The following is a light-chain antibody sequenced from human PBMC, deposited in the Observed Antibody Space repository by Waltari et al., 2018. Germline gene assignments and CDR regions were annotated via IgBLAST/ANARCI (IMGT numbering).Light chain of an antibody. Sequence: QSALTQPPSASGSPGQSVTIACPGTSSDIGGYNYVFWFQQHPDKAPKLMIYGVSKRPSGVPDRFSGSKSGNTASLTVSGLQAEDEADYYCSSYAGSKTLIFGGGTKLTVL. V-gene: IGLV2-8*01. J-gene: IGLJ2*01. CDR1: SSDIGGYNY. CDR3: SSYAGSKTLI. CDR2: GVS.